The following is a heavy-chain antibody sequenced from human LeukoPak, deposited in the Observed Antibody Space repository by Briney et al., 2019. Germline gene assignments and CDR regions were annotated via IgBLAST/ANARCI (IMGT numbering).Heavy chain of an antibody. CDR3: ARVIAVAGTGDYYFDY. D-gene: IGHD6-19*01. V-gene: IGHV4-61*02. Sequence: SQTLSLTCTVSGGSISSGSYYWSWIRQPAGKVLEWIGRIYTSGSTNYNPSLKSRVTISVDTSKNQFSLKLSSVTAADTAVYYCARVIAVAGTGDYYFDYWGQGTLVTVSS. CDR2: IYTSGST. CDR1: GGSISSGSYY. J-gene: IGHJ4*02.